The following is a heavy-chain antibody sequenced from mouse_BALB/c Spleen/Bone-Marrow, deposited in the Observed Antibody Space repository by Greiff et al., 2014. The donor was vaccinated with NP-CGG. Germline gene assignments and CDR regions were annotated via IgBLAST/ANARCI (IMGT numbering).Heavy chain of an antibody. CDR3: ASGVYYAMDY. V-gene: IGHV1-55*01. CDR2: IYPVSAST. J-gene: IGHJ4*01. CDR1: GYNFTSYW. Sequence: QVQLKQSGAERVKPGTSVTLSCKASGYNFTSYWVNWVKLRPGQGLEWIGDIYPVSASTNYNEKFRSKATLTVDTSSSTAYMQLNNLASDDSALYYCASGVYYAMDYWGQGTSVTVSS.